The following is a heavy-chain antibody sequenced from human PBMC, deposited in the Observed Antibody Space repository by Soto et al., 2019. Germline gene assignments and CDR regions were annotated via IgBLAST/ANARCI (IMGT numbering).Heavy chain of an antibody. CDR2: IYWNDDK. V-gene: IGHV2-5*01. CDR1: GISLSTSGVG. J-gene: IGHJ1*01. CDR3: AHGDHAYYDSSVYYRGTYFQH. Sequence: QITLKESGPTLVKPTQTLTLTCTFSGISLSTSGVGVGWNRQPPGKALEGIALIYWNDDKRYSPSLKSRLTITKDTSKNQVVLTMTNMDPVDTATYYCAHGDHAYYDSSVYYRGTYFQHWGQGTLVTVSS. D-gene: IGHD3-22*01.